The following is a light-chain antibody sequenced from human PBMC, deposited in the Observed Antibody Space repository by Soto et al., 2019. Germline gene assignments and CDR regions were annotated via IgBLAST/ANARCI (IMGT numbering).Light chain of an antibody. CDR1: HNIINY. CDR2: AAS. J-gene: IGKJ1*01. CDR3: PQSYSTPWT. V-gene: IGKV1-39*01. Sequence: DIRTSQSPATLSASVGDRVTITCRASHNIINYLNWYQQKPGKAPKLLIYAASSLQSGVPSRFIGSGSGTDFTLTISSLQPEDFATYYCPQSYSTPWTFCHGTNADIK.